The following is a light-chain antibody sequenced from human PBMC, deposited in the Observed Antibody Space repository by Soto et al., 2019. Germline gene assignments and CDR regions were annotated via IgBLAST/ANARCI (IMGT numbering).Light chain of an antibody. CDR2: EVS. CDR3: SSFAGGNNLL. J-gene: IGLJ2*01. V-gene: IGLV2-8*01. Sequence: QSALTQAPSASGSPGQSVTISCTGTSSDVGGYNFVSWYQQHPGKATKLLIYEVSKRPSGVPDRFSGSKSDNTASLTVSGLQAEDEADYYCSSFAGGNNLLFGGGTKLTV. CDR1: SSDVGGYNF.